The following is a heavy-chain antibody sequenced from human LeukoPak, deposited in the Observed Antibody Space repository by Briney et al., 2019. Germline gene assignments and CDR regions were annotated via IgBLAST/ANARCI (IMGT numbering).Heavy chain of an antibody. V-gene: IGHV3-30*02. Sequence: GGSLRLSCAASGFIFNSYGMHWVRQAPGKGLEWVAYIGHDGRNKYYADSVKGRFTISRDNSKNTLFLQMNSLRAEDTAVYYCARGPDPDDYYGSGSYTDYWGQGTLVTVSS. J-gene: IGHJ4*02. D-gene: IGHD3-10*01. CDR3: ARGPDPDDYYGSGSYTDY. CDR1: GFIFNSYG. CDR2: IGHDGRNK.